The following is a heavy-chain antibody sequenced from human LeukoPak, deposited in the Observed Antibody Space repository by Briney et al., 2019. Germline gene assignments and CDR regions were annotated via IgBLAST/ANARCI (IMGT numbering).Heavy chain of an antibody. J-gene: IGHJ2*01. CDR2: IISIFGTA. V-gene: IGHV1-69*05. CDR1: GGTFSSYA. Sequence: SVKVSCKASGGTFSSYAISWVRQAPGQGLEWMGGIISIFGTANYAQKFQGRVTITTDESTSTAYMELSSLRSEDTAVYYCARRLSSGYDFWYFDLWGRGTLVTVSS. D-gene: IGHD5-12*01. CDR3: ARRLSSGYDFWYFDL.